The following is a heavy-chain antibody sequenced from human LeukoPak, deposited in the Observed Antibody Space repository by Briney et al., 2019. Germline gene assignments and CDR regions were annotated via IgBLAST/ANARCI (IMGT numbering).Heavy chain of an antibody. Sequence: SETLSLTCTVSGGSISSGGYYWSWIRQHPGKGLEWIGYIYYSGSTYYNPSLKSRVTISVDTSKNQFSLKLSSVTAADTAVYYCARSSYDFWSGYYTAWGQGTLVTVSS. J-gene: IGHJ5*02. D-gene: IGHD3-3*01. V-gene: IGHV4-31*03. CDR2: IYYSGST. CDR3: ARSSYDFWSGYYTA. CDR1: GGSISSGGYY.